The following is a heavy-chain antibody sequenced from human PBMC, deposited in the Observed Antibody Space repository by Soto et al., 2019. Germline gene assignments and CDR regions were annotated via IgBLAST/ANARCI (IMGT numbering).Heavy chain of an antibody. CDR2: VNRDARST. Sequence: GSLRLSCVASGFTFSDYWMHWVRQVPGKGLVWVSRVNRDARSTSNADSVKGRFTISRDNAKNTLYLQMNSLRAEDTAVYYCARGYYDFWSGYNSIDYWGQGTLVTVSS. CDR3: ARGYYDFWSGYNSIDY. D-gene: IGHD3-3*01. J-gene: IGHJ4*02. V-gene: IGHV3-74*01. CDR1: GFTFSDYW.